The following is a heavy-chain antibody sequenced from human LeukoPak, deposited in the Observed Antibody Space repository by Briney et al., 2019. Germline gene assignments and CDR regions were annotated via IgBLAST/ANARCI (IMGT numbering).Heavy chain of an antibody. Sequence: GESLKISCKGSGYSFTSYWIGWVRQMPGKGLEWMGIIYPDDSDTRYSPSFQGQVTISADKSIITSYLQWSSLRAPDTAMYYCARRKVLNGLYAFDIWGQGTMVIVSS. D-gene: IGHD4/OR15-4a*01. CDR3: ARRKVLNGLYAFDI. V-gene: IGHV5-51*01. CDR1: GYSFTSYW. CDR2: IYPDDSDT. J-gene: IGHJ3*02.